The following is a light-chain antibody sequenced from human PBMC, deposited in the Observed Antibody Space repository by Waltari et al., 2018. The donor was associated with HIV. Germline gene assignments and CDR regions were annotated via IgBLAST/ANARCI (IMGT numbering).Light chain of an antibody. J-gene: IGKJ4*01. Sequence: IQLTQSPTFLSASVGDRGNVTCRASQEISHFLAWYQQKPGKAPKLLIYSASTLRSGVPSRFSGSGSGTQFILSVSSLQSDDFARYYCQQFNSYPLTFGGGTEFEIK. V-gene: IGKV1-9*01. CDR3: QQFNSYPLT. CDR2: SAS. CDR1: QEISHF.